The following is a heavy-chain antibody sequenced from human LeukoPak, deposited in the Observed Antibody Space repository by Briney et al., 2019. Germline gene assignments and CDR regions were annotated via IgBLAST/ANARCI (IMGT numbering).Heavy chain of an antibody. J-gene: IGHJ4*02. CDR3: ARGPPPDFDY. Sequence: SETLSLTCTVSGASISNYYWSWIRQPAGKGLEWIGRIYISGSTDYNPSLKSRVTMSVDTSKNQFSLRLTSVTAADTAVYYCARGPPPDFDYWGRGTLVTVSS. V-gene: IGHV4-4*07. CDR1: GASISNYY. CDR2: IYISGST.